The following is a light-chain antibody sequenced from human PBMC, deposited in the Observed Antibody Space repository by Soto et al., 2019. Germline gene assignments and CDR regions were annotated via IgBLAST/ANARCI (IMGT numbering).Light chain of an antibody. V-gene: IGKV3D-15*01. CDR2: DAS. Sequence: EIVMTQSPVTLSVSPGERATLSCRASQSVSSYLAWYHQKPGQAPRLLIYDASTRATGLPARFSGSGSGTNFTLTISSLQSEDFAVYYCQQHNNWPLTFGQGTKVDIK. J-gene: IGKJ1*01. CDR1: QSVSSY. CDR3: QQHNNWPLT.